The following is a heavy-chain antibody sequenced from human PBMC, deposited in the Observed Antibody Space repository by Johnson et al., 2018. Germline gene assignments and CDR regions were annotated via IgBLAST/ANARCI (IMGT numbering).Heavy chain of an antibody. CDR1: GFTFSTYA. CDR3: ARAKGGDYVAEYFQH. D-gene: IGHD4-17*01. J-gene: IGHJ1*01. CDR2: ISDDGNSK. Sequence: QVQLVESGGRVVQPGRSLRLSCAASGFTFSTYAIHWVRQAPGKGLEWVAVISDDGNSKFYAESVKGRFTISRDNSKYTMYLQMHSLKAEDTAMYYWARAKGGDYVAEYFQHWGQGTLVTVSA. V-gene: IGHV3-30-3*01.